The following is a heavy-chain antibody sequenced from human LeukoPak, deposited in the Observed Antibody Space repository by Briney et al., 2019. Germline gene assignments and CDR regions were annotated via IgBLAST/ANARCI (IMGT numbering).Heavy chain of an antibody. CDR3: ARDWGYYYYYGMDV. J-gene: IGHJ6*02. V-gene: IGHV3-21*01. CDR2: ISSSSSYI. CDR1: GFTFSSYS. Sequence: GGSLRLSCAPSGFTFSSYSMNWVRQPPGKWLEWVSSISSSSSYIYYANSVKGRFTISRDNAKNSLYLQMNSLRAEDTAVYYCARDWGYYYYYGMDVWGQGTTVTVSS. D-gene: IGHD3-16*01.